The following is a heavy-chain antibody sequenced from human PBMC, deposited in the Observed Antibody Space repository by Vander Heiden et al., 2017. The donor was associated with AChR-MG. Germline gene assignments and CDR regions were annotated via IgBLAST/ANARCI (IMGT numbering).Heavy chain of an antibody. V-gene: IGHV3-30*04. Sequence: QVQLVESGGGKVQPGKSLRLSCAAPGFPFSSYAMHWVRQAPGKGLEWVAVISYDGRKKQRSDPVKGRFIISRDNSKSTVYLQMNSLKTEDTAVHYCVSSTVSTSDWLDPWGQGTLVTVSS. J-gene: IGHJ5*02. D-gene: IGHD4-17*01. CDR2: ISYDGRKK. CDR1: GFPFSSYA. CDR3: VSSTVSTSDWLDP.